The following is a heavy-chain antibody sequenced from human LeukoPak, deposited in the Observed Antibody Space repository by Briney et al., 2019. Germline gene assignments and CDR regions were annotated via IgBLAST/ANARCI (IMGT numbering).Heavy chain of an antibody. J-gene: IGHJ5*02. CDR2: ITASSTTI. V-gene: IGHV3-48*03. CDR1: GFSFSNYE. CDR3: AKGPGARGHFNWFDP. Sequence: GGSLRLSCAASGFSFSNYEMNWVLQAPGKGLEWFSYITASSTTIYYADSVKGRFTISRDNAKNSLYLQMNGLRGEDTAVYYCAKGPGARGHFNWFDPWGQGTLVTVSS. D-gene: IGHD5-12*01.